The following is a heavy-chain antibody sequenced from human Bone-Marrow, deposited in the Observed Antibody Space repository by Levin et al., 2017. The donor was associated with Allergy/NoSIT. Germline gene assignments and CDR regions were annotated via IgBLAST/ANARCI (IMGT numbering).Heavy chain of an antibody. Sequence: SCAASGFTLSNAWMKWVRQAPGKGLEWVGRIKSKPDGGTTDYAAPVKGRFTISRDDSKNTLYLQMNSLKTEDTAVYYCTTEPGYYGLVDWGQGTLVTVSS. J-gene: IGHJ4*02. V-gene: IGHV3-15*07. CDR3: TTEPGYYGLVD. CDR2: IKSKPDGGTT. D-gene: IGHD3/OR15-3a*01. CDR1: GFTLSNAW.